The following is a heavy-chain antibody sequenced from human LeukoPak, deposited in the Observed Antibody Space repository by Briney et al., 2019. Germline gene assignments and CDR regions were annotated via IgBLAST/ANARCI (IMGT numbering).Heavy chain of an antibody. Sequence: SETLSLTCTVSGSSISSGGYYWSWIRQHPGSGLEWIGYIYDSGITYYNPSLKSRLTISVDTSKNRFSLRLSPVTAADTAVYYCARDRSGAFDLWGQGTMVTVSS. CDR2: IYDSGIT. CDR3: ARDRSGAFDL. V-gene: IGHV4-31*03. D-gene: IGHD3-16*02. J-gene: IGHJ3*01. CDR1: GSSISSGGYY.